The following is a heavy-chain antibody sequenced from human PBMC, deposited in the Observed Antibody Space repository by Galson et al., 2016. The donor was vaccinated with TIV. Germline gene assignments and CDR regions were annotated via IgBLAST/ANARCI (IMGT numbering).Heavy chain of an antibody. Sequence: SVKVSCKASGYTFTGYYIHYVRQAPGQGLKWMGWINPNSGDTNYAQKFQGRVTMTRDTSISTAYMELSRLRSDDTAMYYCARDLSPETTTPFDYFGQGTLVTVSS. J-gene: IGHJ4*02. D-gene: IGHD4-17*01. CDR1: GYTFTGYY. V-gene: IGHV1-2*02. CDR2: INPNSGDT. CDR3: ARDLSPETTTPFDY.